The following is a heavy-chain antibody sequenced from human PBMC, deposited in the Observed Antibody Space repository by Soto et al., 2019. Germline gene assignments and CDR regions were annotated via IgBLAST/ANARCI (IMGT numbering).Heavy chain of an antibody. Sequence: QVQLVQSGAEVKKPGSSVKVSCKASGGTFSSYTISWVRQAPGQGLEWMGRIIPILGIRNYAQKFQGRVTITADKSTSTAYRELSSLRSEDTTVYYCAREGRGGDDSPRYYYYYMDVWGKGTTITVSS. CDR2: IIPILGIR. J-gene: IGHJ6*03. CDR3: AREGRGGDDSPRYYYYYMDV. V-gene: IGHV1-69*02. CDR1: GGTFSSYT. D-gene: IGHD5-12*01.